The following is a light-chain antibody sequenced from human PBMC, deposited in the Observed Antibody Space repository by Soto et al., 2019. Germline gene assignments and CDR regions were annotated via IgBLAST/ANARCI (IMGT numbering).Light chain of an antibody. CDR3: CSYVGSFTLV. J-gene: IGLJ2*01. V-gene: IGLV2-11*01. Sequence: QSALTQPRSVSRSPGQSVTISCTGTSSDVGGYNYVSWYQQYPGKAPKLLIYDVSKRPSGVPDRFSGSKSGNTASLTISGLQAEDEADYYCCSYVGSFTLVFGGGTKLTVL. CDR1: SSDVGGYNY. CDR2: DVS.